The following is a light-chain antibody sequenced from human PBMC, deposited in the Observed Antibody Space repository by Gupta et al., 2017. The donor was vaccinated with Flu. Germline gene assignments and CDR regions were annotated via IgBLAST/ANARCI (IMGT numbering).Light chain of an antibody. V-gene: IGKV3-15*01. J-gene: IGKJ2*01. CDR3: RQYNDWPYT. Sequence: EIVMTQSPATLSVSLGERATLSCRASQSVDTKLAWYQQKPGQSPRLLIYAASSTATGIPPRFSGSGSGTEFALTVSSLQSEDFAVYYCRQYNDWPYTFGQGTKVEIK. CDR2: AAS. CDR1: QSVDTK.